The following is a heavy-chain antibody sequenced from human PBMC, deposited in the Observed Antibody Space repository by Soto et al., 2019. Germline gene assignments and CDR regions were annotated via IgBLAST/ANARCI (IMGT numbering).Heavy chain of an antibody. Sequence: GGTLRLPGTASEVACANYAMSCIHQAQGKSPEWVGFLRSRAYGGTTEYAASVKGRFTISRDDSKSIAYLQMNSLKTEDTAVYYRTRDRPSSSGTGLLPQNHYYYYYYGMDVWGQGTTVTVSS. CDR1: EVACANYA. V-gene: IGHV3-49*03. CDR3: TRDRPSSSGTGLLPQNHYYYYYYGMDV. J-gene: IGHJ6*02. D-gene: IGHD6-6*01. CDR2: LRSRAYGGTT.